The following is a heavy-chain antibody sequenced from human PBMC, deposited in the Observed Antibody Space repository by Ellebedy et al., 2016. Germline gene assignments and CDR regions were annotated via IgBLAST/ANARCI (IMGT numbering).Heavy chain of an antibody. D-gene: IGHD5-18*01. CDR1: GGSISSGGYS. V-gene: IGHV4-61*08. CDR3: ARERQLWLTYFDY. Sequence: SETLSLXXAVSGGSISSGGYSWSWIRQPPGKGLEWIGYIYYSGSTNYNPSLKSRVTISVDTSKNQFSLKLSSVTAADTAVYYCARERQLWLTYFDYWGQGTLVTVSS. CDR2: IYYSGST. J-gene: IGHJ4*02.